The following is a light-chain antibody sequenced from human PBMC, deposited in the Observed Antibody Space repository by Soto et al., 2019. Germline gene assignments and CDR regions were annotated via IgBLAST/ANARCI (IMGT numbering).Light chain of an antibody. CDR1: SSNIGSNT. CDR2: SNN. CDR3: AAWDDRLNGPV. V-gene: IGLV1-44*01. J-gene: IGLJ2*01. Sequence: QSVLTQPPSASGNPGQRVTISCSGSSSNIGSNTVNWYQQLPGTAPKLPIYSNNQRPSAVPDRFSGSKSGTSASLAISGLQSEDEADYYCAAWDDRLNGPVFGGGTKLTVL.